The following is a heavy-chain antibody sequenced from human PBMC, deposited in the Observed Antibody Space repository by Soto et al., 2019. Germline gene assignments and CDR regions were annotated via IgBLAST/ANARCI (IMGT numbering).Heavy chain of an antibody. V-gene: IGHV3-30-3*01. D-gene: IGHD2-2*01. J-gene: IGHJ4*02. CDR1: GFSFRSYA. CDR3: ARARLDTPALEY. Sequence: QVQLVESGGGVVQPARSLRLSCAASGFSFRSYAMHWVRQAPGKGLEWVAVMSYDGSDKDYADSVKGRFTISRDNSKNTLYLQMSSLRAEATAVYYCARARLDTPALEYWGQGTLVTVSS. CDR2: MSYDGSDK.